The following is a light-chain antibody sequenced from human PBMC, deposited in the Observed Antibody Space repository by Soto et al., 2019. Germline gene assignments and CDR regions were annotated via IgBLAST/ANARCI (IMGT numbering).Light chain of an antibody. J-gene: IGKJ2*01. V-gene: IGKV3-20*01. CDR1: QTISHNY. CDR3: QQYGGSPYA. CDR2: DAS. Sequence: EIVWTQSPGILSLSPGERATLSCRASQTISHNYLAWYQHKPGQAPRLLIYDASTRATAIPARFSGSGSGTDFSLTISSLEPEDFAVYYCQQYGGSPYAFGQGTKLEVK.